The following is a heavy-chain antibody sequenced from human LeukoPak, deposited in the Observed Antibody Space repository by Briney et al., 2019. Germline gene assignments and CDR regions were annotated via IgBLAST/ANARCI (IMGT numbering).Heavy chain of an antibody. CDR2: ITWNSGSI. CDR3: AKDSGDY. J-gene: IGHJ4*02. Sequence: GGSLRLACAAYGFTFDDYAMHWVRQAPGKGLEWVSGITWNSGSIGYVDSVKGRFTISRDNAKNSLYLQMNSLRAEDTAFYYCAKDSGDYWGQGTLVTVSS. CDR1: GFTFDDYA. V-gene: IGHV3-9*01.